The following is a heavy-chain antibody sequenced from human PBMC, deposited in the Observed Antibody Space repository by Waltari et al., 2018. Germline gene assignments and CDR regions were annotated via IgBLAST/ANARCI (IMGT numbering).Heavy chain of an antibody. D-gene: IGHD3-10*01. CDR1: GFTFSSYA. CDR2: IRSSST. CDR3: AKGGSYWYYVDY. J-gene: IGHJ4*02. Sequence: EVQLVESGGGLAKPGGSLRLSCSASGFTFSSYALHWVRQAPGKGRGLVSTIRSSSTYYADSVKGRFTVSRENSKNTLSLQMNSLRAEDTAVYYCAKGGSYWYYVDYWGQGVLVTVSS. V-gene: IGHV3-23*04.